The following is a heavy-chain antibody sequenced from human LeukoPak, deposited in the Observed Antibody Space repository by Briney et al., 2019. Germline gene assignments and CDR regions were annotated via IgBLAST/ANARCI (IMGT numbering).Heavy chain of an antibody. CDR1: GYNFTIYW. CDR3: ARLSRLVRGYFDY. CDR2: IYPGDSDT. J-gene: IGHJ4*02. V-gene: IGHV5-51*01. Sequence: HGESLKISCKGSGYNFTIYWIGWVRQMPGKGLEWMGIIYPGDSDTRYSPSFQGQVTISADKSISTAYLQWSSLKASDTAMYYCARLSRLVRGYFDYWGQGTLVTVSS. D-gene: IGHD3-16*01.